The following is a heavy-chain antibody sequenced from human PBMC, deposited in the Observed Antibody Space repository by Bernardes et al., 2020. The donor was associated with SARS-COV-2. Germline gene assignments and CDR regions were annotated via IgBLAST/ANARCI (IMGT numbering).Heavy chain of an antibody. V-gene: IGHV4-31*03. D-gene: IGHD3-22*01. CDR2: IYYSGST. CDR1: GGSISSGGYY. Sequence: SETLSPTCTFSGGSISSGGYYWSWIRQHPGKGLEWIGYIYYSGSTYYNPSLKSRVTISVDTSKNQFSLKLSSVTAADTAVYYCATLVGVDYYDSSGYPGWFDPWGQGTLVTVSS. CDR3: ATLVGVDYYDSSGYPGWFDP. J-gene: IGHJ5*02.